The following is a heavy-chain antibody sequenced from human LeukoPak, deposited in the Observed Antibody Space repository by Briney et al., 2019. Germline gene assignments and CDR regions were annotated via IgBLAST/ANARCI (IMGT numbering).Heavy chain of an antibody. CDR3: ARVVHCSGGSCYQTKDNWFDP. V-gene: IGHV1-18*01. Sequence: GASVKVSCKASGYTFTSYGISWVRQAPGQGLEWMGWISAYNGNTNYAQKLQGRVTMTTDTSTSTAYMELRSLRSDDTAVYYCARVVHCSGGSCYQTKDNWFDPWGQGTLVTVSS. J-gene: IGHJ5*02. CDR2: ISAYNGNT. D-gene: IGHD2-15*01. CDR1: GYTFTSYG.